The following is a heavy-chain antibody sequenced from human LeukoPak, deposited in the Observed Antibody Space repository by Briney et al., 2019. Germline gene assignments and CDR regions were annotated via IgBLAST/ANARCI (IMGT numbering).Heavy chain of an antibody. V-gene: IGHV3-30*04. CDR2: ISHDGGTK. CDR3: ARDPTRAAPDYFDY. D-gene: IGHD6-6*01. Sequence: SGGSLRLSCAASGFTFSNYPLHWVRQAPGKGLEWVTVISHDGGTKYYADSVKGRFTISRDDSKNTLYLQMNSLRLDDTAIYYCARDPTRAAPDYFDYWGQGTLVTVSS. J-gene: IGHJ4*02. CDR1: GFTFSNYP.